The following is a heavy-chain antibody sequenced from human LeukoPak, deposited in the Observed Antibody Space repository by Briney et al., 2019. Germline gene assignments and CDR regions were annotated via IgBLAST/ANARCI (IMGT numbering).Heavy chain of an antibody. J-gene: IGHJ3*02. CDR2: ISSSSSYI. CDR3: ARDYSSSWNKVGAFDI. CDR1: GFTFSSYS. D-gene: IGHD6-13*01. V-gene: IGHV3-21*01. Sequence: GGSLRLSCAASGFTFSSYSMNWVRQAPGKGPEWVSSISSSSSYIYYADSVKGRFTISRDNAKNSLYLQMNSLRAEDTAVYYCARDYSSSWNKVGAFDIWGQGTMVTVSS.